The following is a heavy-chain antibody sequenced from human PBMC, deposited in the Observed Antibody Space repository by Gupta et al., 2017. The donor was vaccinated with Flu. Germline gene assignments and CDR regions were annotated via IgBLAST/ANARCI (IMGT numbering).Heavy chain of an antibody. Sequence: EVQLVESGGGLVKPGGSLRLSCAASGFTFSTYSMMWVRQAPEKGLEWISYISDTSSYIYYAESVQGRFTISRDNSKNSLYLQLTSLRAEDTALYYCARDPHSNIWTPRGGGYLDYWGQGALVTVSS. D-gene: IGHD6-13*01. V-gene: IGHV3-21*02. CDR3: ARDPHSNIWTPRGGGYLDY. J-gene: IGHJ4*02. CDR2: ISDTSSYI. CDR1: GFTFSTYS.